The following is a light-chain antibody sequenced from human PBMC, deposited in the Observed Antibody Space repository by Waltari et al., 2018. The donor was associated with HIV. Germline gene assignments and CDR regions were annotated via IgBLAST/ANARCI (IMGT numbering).Light chain of an antibody. J-gene: IGLJ3*02. V-gene: IGLV2-14*03. CDR2: DVT. CDR1: SSDVGGYHY. CDR3: TSYTNIRTWV. Sequence: QSALTQPPSVSGSPGQSITISCAGPSSDVGGYHYFLWFQQHPGKAPKLLIYDVTHRPPGVFNRVSGSKSGNTASLTISGLQAEDEADYYCTSYTNIRTWVFGGGTKLTVL.